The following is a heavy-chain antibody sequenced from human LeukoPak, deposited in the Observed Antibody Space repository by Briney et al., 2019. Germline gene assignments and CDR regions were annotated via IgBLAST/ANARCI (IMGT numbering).Heavy chain of an antibody. Sequence: GRSLRLSCAASGFTFSNYAMSWVRQAPGKGLEWVSAISGSGGSTYYADSVKGRFTISRDNSKNTLYLQMNSLRAEDTAVYYCAKPYYYDSSGYEHDAFDIWGQGTMVTVSS. CDR2: ISGSGGST. CDR1: GFTFSNYA. V-gene: IGHV3-23*01. J-gene: IGHJ3*02. CDR3: AKPYYYDSSGYEHDAFDI. D-gene: IGHD3-22*01.